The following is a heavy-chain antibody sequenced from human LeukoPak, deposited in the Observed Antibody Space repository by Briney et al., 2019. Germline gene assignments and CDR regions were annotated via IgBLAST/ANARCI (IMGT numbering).Heavy chain of an antibody. D-gene: IGHD2-21*01. CDR1: GFTISSYE. Sequence: GGALRLSCEASGFTISSYEMSWVRQAPGQGLEWVSYISSSGTTMFYSDSVKGRFTISRDSAKNSLYLQMNSLRVEDTAIYYCARDYSVPGDGLDPWGQGTLVTVSS. J-gene: IGHJ5*02. V-gene: IGHV3-48*03. CDR2: ISSSGTTM. CDR3: ARDYSVPGDGLDP.